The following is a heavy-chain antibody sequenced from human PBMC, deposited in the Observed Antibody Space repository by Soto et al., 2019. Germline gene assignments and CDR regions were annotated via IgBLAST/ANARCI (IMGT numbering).Heavy chain of an antibody. CDR1: GYTFTSYY. D-gene: IGHD2-15*01. Sequence: ASVKVSCKASGYTFTSYYMHWVRQAPGQGLEWMGIINPSGGSTSYAQKFQGRVTMTRDTSTSTVYMELSSLRSEDTAVYYCARDLPRAVGWSIYLDYWGKGTLVTVSS. CDR3: ARDLPRAVGWSIYLDY. CDR2: INPSGGST. J-gene: IGHJ4*02. V-gene: IGHV1-46*03.